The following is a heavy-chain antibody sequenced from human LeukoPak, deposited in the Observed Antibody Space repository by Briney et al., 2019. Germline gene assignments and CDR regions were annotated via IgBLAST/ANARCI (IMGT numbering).Heavy chain of an antibody. Sequence: ASVKVSCKASGYTFTGYYMHWVRQAPGQGLEWMGWISPNTGGTNYAQKFQGRVTMTRETSVSTAYMELSRLRSDDTAVYYCARYSLATMCYDYWGQGTLVTVSS. J-gene: IGHJ4*02. CDR2: ISPNTGGT. V-gene: IGHV1-2*02. CDR1: GYTFTGYY. D-gene: IGHD5-12*01. CDR3: ARYSLATMCYDY.